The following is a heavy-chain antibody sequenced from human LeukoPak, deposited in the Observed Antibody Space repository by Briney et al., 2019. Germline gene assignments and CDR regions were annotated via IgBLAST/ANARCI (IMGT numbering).Heavy chain of an antibody. CDR3: ARANYYYYYYMDV. Sequence: PGGSLRLSCAASGFTFSSYEMNWVRQAPGKVREWVSYISSSGSTIYYADSVKGRFTISRDNAKNSLYLQMNSLRAEDTAVYYCARANYYYYYYMDVWGKGTTVTISS. V-gene: IGHV3-48*03. CDR2: ISSSGSTI. J-gene: IGHJ6*03. CDR1: GFTFSSYE.